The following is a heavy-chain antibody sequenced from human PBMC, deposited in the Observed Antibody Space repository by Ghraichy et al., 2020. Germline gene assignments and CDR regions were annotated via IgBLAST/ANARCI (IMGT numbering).Heavy chain of an antibody. CDR3: ARFRPFDY. J-gene: IGHJ4*02. Sequence: GGSLRLSCAASGFTFSNYWMSWVRQAPGKGLEWVANLKEDGSEKYYGDSVKGRFTIFRDNAKNSLYLQMNSLRAEDTAVYYCARFRPFDYWGQGTLVTVSS. CDR1: GFTFSNYW. V-gene: IGHV3-7*01. CDR2: LKEDGSEK.